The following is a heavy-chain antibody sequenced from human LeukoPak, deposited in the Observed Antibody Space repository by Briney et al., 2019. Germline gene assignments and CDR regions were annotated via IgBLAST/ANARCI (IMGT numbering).Heavy chain of an antibody. CDR2: INPNSGGT. CDR1: GYTFTCYY. Sequence: ASVKVSCKASGYTFTCYYMHWVRQAPGQGLEWMGWINPNSGGTNYAQKFQGRVTMTRDTSISTAYMELSRLRSDDTAVYYCAREDAYYEYSSSLGAFDIWGQGTMVTVSS. CDR3: AREDAYYEYSSSLGAFDI. V-gene: IGHV1-2*02. D-gene: IGHD6-6*01. J-gene: IGHJ3*02.